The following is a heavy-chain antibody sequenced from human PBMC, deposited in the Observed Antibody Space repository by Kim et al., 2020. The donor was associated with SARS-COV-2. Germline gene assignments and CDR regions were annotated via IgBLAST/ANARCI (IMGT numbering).Heavy chain of an antibody. D-gene: IGHD4-17*01. CDR3: AKVRVATVTLKIDY. J-gene: IGHJ4*02. V-gene: IGHV3-23*01. Sequence: ADSVKGRFTISRDNSKNTLYLQMNSLRAEDTAVYYCAKVRVATVTLKIDYWGQGTLVTVSS.